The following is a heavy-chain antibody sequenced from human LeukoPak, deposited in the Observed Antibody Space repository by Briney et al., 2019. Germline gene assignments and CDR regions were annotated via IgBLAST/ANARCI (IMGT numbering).Heavy chain of an antibody. CDR3: AKGWTITSLGVDY. J-gene: IGHJ4*02. CDR2: ISASGGST. D-gene: IGHD3/OR15-3a*01. CDR1: GFTFSSYA. V-gene: IGHV3-23*01. Sequence: PGGSLRLSCAASGFTFSSYAMNWVRQAPGAGLEWVSAISASGGSTYYADSVKGRFTISRDNSKNTLYLQMNSLRAEDTAVYYCAKGWTITSLGVDYWGQGTLVTVSS.